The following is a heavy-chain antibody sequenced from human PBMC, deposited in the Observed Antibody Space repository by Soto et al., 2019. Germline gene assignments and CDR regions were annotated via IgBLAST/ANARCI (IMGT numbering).Heavy chain of an antibody. Sequence: SETLSLICAVYGGSFSGYYWSWIRQPPGKGLEWIGEINHSGSTNYNPSLKSRVTISVDTSKNQFSLKLSSVTAADTAVYYCARSYSSSSPLYFDYWGQGTLVTVSS. J-gene: IGHJ4*02. D-gene: IGHD6-6*01. CDR2: INHSGST. V-gene: IGHV4-34*01. CDR1: GGSFSGYY. CDR3: ARSYSSSSPLYFDY.